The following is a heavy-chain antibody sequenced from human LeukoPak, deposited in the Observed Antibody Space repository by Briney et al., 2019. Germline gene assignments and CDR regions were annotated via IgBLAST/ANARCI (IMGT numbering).Heavy chain of an antibody. CDR1: GASVSRGDYY. V-gene: IGHV4-30-4*01. Sequence: PSQTLSLTCTVSGASVSRGDYYWSWVRQLPGKGLEWIGYIYTSGSTNYNPSLKSRVTISVDTSKNQFSLKLSSVTAADTAVYYCARHEGSLYSPYDYWGQGTLVTVSS. CDR3: ARHEGSLYSPYDY. CDR2: IYTSGST. D-gene: IGHD2-21*01. J-gene: IGHJ4*02.